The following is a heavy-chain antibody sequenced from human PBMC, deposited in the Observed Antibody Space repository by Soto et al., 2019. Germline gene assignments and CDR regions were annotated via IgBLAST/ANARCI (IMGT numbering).Heavy chain of an antibody. Sequence: ASETLSLTCTVSGGSVSTSTYYWSWIRQPPGKGLEWIGYIYYSGSTNYNPSLKSRLTISVDTSKNQFSLKLTSMTAADTAVYYCARGLVRGVHYYYYGLDVWGQGTTVTVS. V-gene: IGHV4-61*01. J-gene: IGHJ6*02. D-gene: IGHD3-10*01. CDR3: ARGLVRGVHYYYYGLDV. CDR2: IYYSGST. CDR1: GGSVSTSTYY.